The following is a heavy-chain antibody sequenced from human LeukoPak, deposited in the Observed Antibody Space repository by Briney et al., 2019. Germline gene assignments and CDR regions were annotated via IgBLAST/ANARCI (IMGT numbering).Heavy chain of an antibody. Sequence: GASVKVSCKASGYTFTSYGISWVRQAPGQGLEWMGWISAYNGNTNYAQKLQGRVTMTTDTSTSTAYMELRSLRSDDTAVYYCASGASPMLGGCSSTSCPFYYYYMDVWGKGTTVTVSS. V-gene: IGHV1-18*01. CDR1: GYTFTSYG. CDR3: ASGASPMLGGCSSTSCPFYYYYMDV. J-gene: IGHJ6*03. D-gene: IGHD2-2*01. CDR2: ISAYNGNT.